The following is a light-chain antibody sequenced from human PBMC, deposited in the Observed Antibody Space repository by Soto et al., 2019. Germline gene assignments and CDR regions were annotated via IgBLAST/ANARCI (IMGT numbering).Light chain of an antibody. CDR2: DVN. Sequence: QSALTQPASVSGSPGQSITISCTGTSSDIGAYNFVSWYQQHPGKAPKLILYDVNIRPSGVSNRFSGSKSGNTASLTISGLQDEDEADYYCTSCTTSNTMIFGGGTKLTVL. CDR3: TSCTTSNTMI. V-gene: IGLV2-14*03. CDR1: SSDIGAYNF. J-gene: IGLJ2*01.